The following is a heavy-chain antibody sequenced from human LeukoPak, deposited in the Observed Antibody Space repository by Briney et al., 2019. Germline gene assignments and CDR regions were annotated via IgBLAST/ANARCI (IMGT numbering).Heavy chain of an antibody. V-gene: IGHV3-30*18. J-gene: IGHJ6*02. CDR1: GFTSSDFA. CDR2: ILHDGSTT. CDR3: AKDDYGMDV. Sequence: GGSLRLSCAASGFTSSDFAMHWVRQAPGKGLEWVAIILHDGSTTYYADSVKGRFTVSRDNSKNTLYVQVNSLRAEDTAVYYCAKDDYGMDVWGQGATVTVSS.